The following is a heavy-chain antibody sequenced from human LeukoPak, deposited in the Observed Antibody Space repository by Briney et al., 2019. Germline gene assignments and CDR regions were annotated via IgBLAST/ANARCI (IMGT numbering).Heavy chain of an antibody. Sequence: GGSLRLSCAASGFTFSNAWMNWVRQAPGKGLECVGRIKSKTDGGTTDYAAPVKGRFTISRDESKNMLYLQMNSLKIEDTAVYYCPTAVQGGFNNWGQGTLVTVSS. V-gene: IGHV3-15*01. D-gene: IGHD5-24*01. CDR2: IKSKTDGGTT. CDR3: PTAVQGGFNN. CDR1: GFTFSNAW. J-gene: IGHJ4*02.